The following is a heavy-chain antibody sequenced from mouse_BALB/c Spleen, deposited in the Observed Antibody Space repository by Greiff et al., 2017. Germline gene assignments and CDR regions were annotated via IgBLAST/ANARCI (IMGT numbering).Heavy chain of an antibody. D-gene: IGHD3-2*01. Sequence: VKLQQSGPGLVAPSQSLSITCTVSGFSLTSYGVHWVRQPPGKGLEWLGVIWAGGSTNYNSALMSRLSISKDNSKSQVFLKMNSLQTDDTAMYYCARDLDSSGPVDYWGQGTTLTVSS. V-gene: IGHV2-9*02. CDR1: GFSLTSYG. J-gene: IGHJ2*01. CDR2: IWAGGST. CDR3: ARDLDSSGPVDY.